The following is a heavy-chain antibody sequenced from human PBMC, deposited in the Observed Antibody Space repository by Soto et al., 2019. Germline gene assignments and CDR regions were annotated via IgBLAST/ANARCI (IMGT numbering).Heavy chain of an antibody. CDR1: GYRFSSSW. D-gene: IGHD2-15*01. CDR3: ATQRGYCSGGSCYSGFDP. CDR2: VYPSDSDV. Sequence: ESLKLSFQGTGYRFSSSWIVWVRQKPGKGLEWLGNVYPSDSDVRYSPAFEGQVTISADNSINTAYLQWSSLKASDTAMYYCATQRGYCSGGSCYSGFDPWGQGTLVTV. J-gene: IGHJ5*02. V-gene: IGHV5-51*01.